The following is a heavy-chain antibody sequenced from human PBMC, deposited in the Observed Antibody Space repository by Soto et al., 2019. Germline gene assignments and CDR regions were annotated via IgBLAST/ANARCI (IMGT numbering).Heavy chain of an antibody. D-gene: IGHD1-26*01. CDR2: MNPNSGNT. V-gene: IGHV1-8*02. CDR3: ERVIRGGYRFDY. J-gene: IGHJ4*02. Sequence: QVQLVQSGAEVKKPGASVKVSCKASGYTFTSYDINWVRQATGHGLEWMGWMNPNSGNTGYAQKFQGRVTMTRNTSLSTAYMEASSLISEETDVYYCERVIRGGYRFDYWAKGPLVTVSS. CDR1: GYTFTSYD.